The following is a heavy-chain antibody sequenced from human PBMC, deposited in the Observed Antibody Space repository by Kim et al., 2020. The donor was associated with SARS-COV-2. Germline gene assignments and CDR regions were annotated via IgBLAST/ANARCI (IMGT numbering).Heavy chain of an antibody. CDR3: AKHDPRYCYGGNCWYFDY. J-gene: IGHJ4*02. V-gene: IGHV4-34*01. D-gene: IGHD2-15*01. CDR1: GGSFNDYY. CDR2: INHIGST. Sequence: SETLSLTCAVYGGSFNDYYWTWIRQPPGKGLEWIGEINHIGSTNYNSSLKSRVTMSVDTSKKQLSLSLSSVTAADAAVYYCAKHDPRYCYGGNCWYFDYWGQGTLVTVSS.